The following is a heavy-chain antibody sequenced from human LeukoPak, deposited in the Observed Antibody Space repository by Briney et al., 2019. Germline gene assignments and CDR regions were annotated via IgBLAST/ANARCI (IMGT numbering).Heavy chain of an antibody. D-gene: IGHD3-10*01. CDR1: GYTFTSYD. CDR3: ARGFIGWGLGESYMDV. Sequence: ASVKVSCKASGYTFTSYDINWVRQATGQGLEWMGWMNPNSGNTGYAQKFQGRVTMTRNTSISTAYMELSSLRSEDTAVYYCARGFIGWGLGESYMDVWGKGTTVTISS. J-gene: IGHJ6*03. V-gene: IGHV1-8*01. CDR2: MNPNSGNT.